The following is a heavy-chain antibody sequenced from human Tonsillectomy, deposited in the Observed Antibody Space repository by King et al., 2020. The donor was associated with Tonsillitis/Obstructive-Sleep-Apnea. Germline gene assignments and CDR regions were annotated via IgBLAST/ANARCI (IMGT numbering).Heavy chain of an antibody. Sequence: VQLQESGPGLVKPSETLSLTCTVSGGSISGYFWTWIRQPPGKGLEWIGYIYYSGSTNYNPSLKSRVTMSVDTSKNQFSLNLSSVTAADTAIYYCARAAWVSGYSFDYWGQGTLVTVSS. V-gene: IGHV4-59*01. CDR3: ARAAWVSGYSFDY. J-gene: IGHJ4*02. CDR1: GGSISGYF. D-gene: IGHD3-22*01. CDR2: IYYSGST.